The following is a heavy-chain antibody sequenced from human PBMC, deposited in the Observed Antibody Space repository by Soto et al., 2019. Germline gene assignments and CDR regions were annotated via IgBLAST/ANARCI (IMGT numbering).Heavy chain of an antibody. CDR1: GYTFTNYG. J-gene: IGHJ4*02. CDR2: VSANNGNT. V-gene: IGHV1-8*02. D-gene: IGHD3-10*01. CDR3: ARGRITMVRGVIPSAY. Sequence: GASVKVSCKASGYTFTNYGINWVRQAPGQGPEWLGWVSANNGNTGYAQKFQGRVTVTRNTSISTAYMELSSLRSEDTAVYYCARGRITMVRGVIPSAYWGQGTLVTVSS.